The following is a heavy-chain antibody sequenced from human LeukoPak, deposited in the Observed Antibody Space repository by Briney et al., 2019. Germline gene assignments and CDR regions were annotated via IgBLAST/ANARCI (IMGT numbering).Heavy chain of an antibody. Sequence: GGSLRLSCAGSGFTFSGYWMSWVGQTPGKGLEWMAKIKPDGTEKHYGDSVKGRFTFSRDNAKNSMYLQMNNLRTEDTAMYYCVRERAGFDFWGEGTLVTLSS. CDR2: IKPDGTEK. CDR1: GFTFSGYW. J-gene: IGHJ4*02. CDR3: VRERAGFDF. V-gene: IGHV3-7*01.